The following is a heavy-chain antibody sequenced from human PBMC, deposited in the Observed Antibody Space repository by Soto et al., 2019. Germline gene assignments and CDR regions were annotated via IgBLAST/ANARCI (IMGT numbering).Heavy chain of an antibody. CDR3: ASPIAAAGRFRAFDI. J-gene: IGHJ3*02. Sequence: PGESLKISCQGSGYSFTSYWIGWVRQMPGKGLEWMGIIYPGDSDTRYSPSFQGQVTISADKSISTAYLQWSSLKASDTAMYYCASPIAAAGRFRAFDIWGQGTMVTVSS. D-gene: IGHD6-13*01. CDR1: GYSFTSYW. V-gene: IGHV5-51*01. CDR2: IYPGDSDT.